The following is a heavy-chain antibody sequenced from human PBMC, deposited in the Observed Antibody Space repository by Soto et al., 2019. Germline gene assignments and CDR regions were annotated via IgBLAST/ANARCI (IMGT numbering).Heavy chain of an antibody. J-gene: IGHJ4*02. V-gene: IGHV4-61*03. Sequence: QVQLQESGPGLVKSSETLSLTCTVSGGSVSSEHYYWNWIRQAPGKGLEWIGYFFYTGSTNYNPSLESQLTMSVDMSKNHFSLKLNSVTAGDTAVYYCAGGTDGKKVAYWGQGTLVTVSS. D-gene: IGHD5-12*01. CDR3: AGGTDGKKVAY. CDR1: GGSVSSEHYY. CDR2: FFYTGST.